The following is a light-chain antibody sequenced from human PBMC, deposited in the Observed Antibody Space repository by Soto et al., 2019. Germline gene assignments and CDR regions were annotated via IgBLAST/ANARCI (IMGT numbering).Light chain of an antibody. J-gene: IGKJ4*01. CDR1: QNVANY. CDR2: GAS. V-gene: IGKV3-15*01. Sequence: EIVLTQSPGTLSLSPEERATLSCRASQNVANYLDWYQQKPGQAPRLLIYGASTRATGIPARFSGRGSGTEFTLTISSLQSEDFAVYYCQQYNNWPLTFGGGAKVDI. CDR3: QQYNNWPLT.